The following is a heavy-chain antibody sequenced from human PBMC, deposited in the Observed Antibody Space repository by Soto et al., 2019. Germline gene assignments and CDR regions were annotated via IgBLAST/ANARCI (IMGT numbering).Heavy chain of an antibody. CDR2: MNPNSGNT. J-gene: IGHJ5*02. CDR1: GYTFTSYD. CDR3: ARVPTPTHCDSAENNWFYP. V-gene: IGHV1-8*01. Sequence: AASPKVDCKASGYTFTSYDINWVRQATGQGLEWMGWMNPNSGNTGYAQKFQGRVTMTRNTSISTAYMELSSLRSEDTAVYYCARVPTPTHCDSAENNWFYPRGQRTRVTVSS. D-gene: IGHD2-21*01.